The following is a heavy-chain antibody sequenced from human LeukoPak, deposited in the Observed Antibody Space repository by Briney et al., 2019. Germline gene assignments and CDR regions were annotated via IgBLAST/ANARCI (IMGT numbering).Heavy chain of an antibody. CDR1: GFSLRTRGVG. CDR3: ALVVTYYYDSSGKFDY. V-gene: IGHV2-5*01. Sequence: SGPTLVNPPQTLTLTCTFSGFSLRTRGVGVGWIRQPPGKALEWLSLIYWNDDKRYSPSLKSRLTITKDTSKNQVVLTMTNMDPVDTATYYCALVVTYYYDSSGKFDYWGQGTLVTVSS. CDR2: IYWNDDK. D-gene: IGHD3-22*01. J-gene: IGHJ4*02.